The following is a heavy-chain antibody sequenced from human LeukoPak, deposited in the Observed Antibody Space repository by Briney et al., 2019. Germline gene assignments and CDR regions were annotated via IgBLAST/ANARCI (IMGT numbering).Heavy chain of an antibody. CDR1: GFTFSSYG. CDR3: AKVRIAARPGYMDV. V-gene: IGHV3-33*06. Sequence: GGSLRLSCAASGFTFSSYGIHWVRQAPGKGLEGVAVIWYDGSNKYYADSVKGRFTISRDNSKNTLYLQMNSLRAEDTAVYYCAKVRIAARPGYMDVWGKGTTVTVSS. CDR2: IWYDGSNK. J-gene: IGHJ6*03. D-gene: IGHD6-6*01.